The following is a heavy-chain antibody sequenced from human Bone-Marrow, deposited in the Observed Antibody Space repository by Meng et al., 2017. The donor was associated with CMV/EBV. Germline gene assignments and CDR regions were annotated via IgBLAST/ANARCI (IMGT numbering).Heavy chain of an antibody. CDR3: ARVPRWTSFDY. CDR1: GFSFSSYG. D-gene: IGHD4-23*01. J-gene: IGHJ4*02. Sequence: SCAASGFSFSSYGMGWVRQAPGKGLEWVSAITGSAADTYYADSVKGRFTISRDNSKNTLYLQMNSLRAEDTALYYCARVPRWTSFDYWGQGTLVTVSS. V-gene: IGHV3-23*01. CDR2: ITGSAADT.